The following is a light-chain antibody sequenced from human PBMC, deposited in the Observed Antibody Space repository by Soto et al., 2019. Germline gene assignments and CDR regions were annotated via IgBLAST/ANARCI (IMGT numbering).Light chain of an antibody. J-gene: IGKJ5*01. CDR2: GAS. Sequence: EIVLTQSPGTLSLSPGERATLSCRASQSVSSSYLAWYQQKPGQAPRLLIYGASSRATGIPDRFSGSGSGTDFTLTISRLEXXXXXXXXXXXXXXXPITXGQGTRLEMK. V-gene: IGKV3-20*01. CDR1: QSVSSSY. CDR3: XXXXXXPIT.